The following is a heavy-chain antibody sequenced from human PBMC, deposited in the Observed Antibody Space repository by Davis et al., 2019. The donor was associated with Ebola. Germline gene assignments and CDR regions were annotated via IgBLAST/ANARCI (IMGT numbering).Heavy chain of an antibody. D-gene: IGHD2-2*02. CDR1: GFNFNNYW. J-gene: IGHJ4*02. CDR3: ARDGVYCDTTTCYKGGWADS. V-gene: IGHV3-7*03. Sequence: PGGSLRLSCAASGFNFNNYWMSWVRQAPGKGLEWVATIKNDGREKYYVDAVQGRFTISRDNAKNSVYLEMSSLRAEDTAVYYCARDGVYCDTTTCYKGGWADSWGQGTLATVSS. CDR2: IKNDGREK.